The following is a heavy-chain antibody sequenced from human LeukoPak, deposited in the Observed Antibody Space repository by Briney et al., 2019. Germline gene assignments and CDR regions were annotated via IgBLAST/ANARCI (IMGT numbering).Heavy chain of an antibody. Sequence: YGMSXVRQAPGKGLEWVAGISDRGSRTNYADSVKGRFTISSDHPENTLYLEMNSLRAEDTAVYFCAKRGVVIRVILVGFHKEAYYFDSWGQGALVTVSS. CDR1: YG. D-gene: IGHD3-22*01. CDR2: ISDRGSRT. CDR3: AKRGVVIRVILVGFHKEAYYFDS. J-gene: IGHJ4*02. V-gene: IGHV3-23*01.